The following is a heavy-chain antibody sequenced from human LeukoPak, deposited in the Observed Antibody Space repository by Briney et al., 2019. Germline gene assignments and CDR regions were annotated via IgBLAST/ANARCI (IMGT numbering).Heavy chain of an antibody. CDR3: ARVFYDTSAAFDY. CDR1: SGSIRSDNYY. V-gene: IGHV4-39*01. Sequence: SETLSLTCTVSSGSIRSDNYYWGWIRQSPGKGLEWIANIYYNGRTYYNPSLKSRVAVSVDTSKIQFSLSLSSATAADTAVYYCARVFYDTSAAFDYWGQGILVTVSS. D-gene: IGHD3-22*01. CDR2: IYYNGRT. J-gene: IGHJ4*02.